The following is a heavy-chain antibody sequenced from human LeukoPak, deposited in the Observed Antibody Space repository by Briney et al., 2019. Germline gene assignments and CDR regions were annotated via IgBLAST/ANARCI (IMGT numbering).Heavy chain of an antibody. Sequence: AETLSLTCGVSGDSISSSNYFWAWIRQPPGKGLEWIGSISNSGDTYFNPSLLSRVTISVDTPKNQFSLKLNSVTAADTAVYYCARGTWVQLFFYWGQGTLVSVSS. CDR1: GDSISSSNYF. J-gene: IGHJ4*02. V-gene: IGHV4-39*07. CDR2: ISNSGDT. D-gene: IGHD1-1*01. CDR3: ARGTWVQLFFY.